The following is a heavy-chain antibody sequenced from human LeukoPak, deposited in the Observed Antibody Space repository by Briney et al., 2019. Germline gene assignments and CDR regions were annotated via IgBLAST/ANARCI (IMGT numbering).Heavy chain of an antibody. CDR3: ARHKPYYYDSSGYYDY. CDR2: INHSGST. D-gene: IGHD3-22*01. Sequence: PSETLSLTCAVYGGSFSGYYWSWIRQPPGKGLEWIGEINHSGSTNYNPSLKSRVTISVDTSKNQFSLKLSSVTAADPAVYYCARHKPYYYDSSGYYDYGGQGTLVTVSS. CDR1: GGSFSGYY. V-gene: IGHV4-34*01. J-gene: IGHJ4*02.